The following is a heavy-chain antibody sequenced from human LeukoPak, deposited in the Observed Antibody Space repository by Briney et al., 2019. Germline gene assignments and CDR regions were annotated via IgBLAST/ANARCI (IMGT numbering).Heavy chain of an antibody. CDR1: GFTFSSYW. V-gene: IGHV3-7*03. CDR2: IKQDGSEK. Sequence: GGSLRLSCAASGFTFSSYWMSWVRQAPGKGLEWVANIKQDGSEKYYVDSVKGRFTISRDNSKNTLYLQMNSLRAEDTAVYYCAKETLWFGERYFDYWGQGTLVTVSS. J-gene: IGHJ4*02. CDR3: AKETLWFGERYFDY. D-gene: IGHD3-10*01.